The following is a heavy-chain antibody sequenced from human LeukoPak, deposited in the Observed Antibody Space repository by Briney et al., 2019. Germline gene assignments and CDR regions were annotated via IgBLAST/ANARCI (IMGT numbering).Heavy chain of an antibody. J-gene: IGHJ4*02. CDR3: SRQIRATTDYFDY. D-gene: IGHD5-12*01. CDR1: GFTFGDYA. Sequence: TGRSLRLSCTASGFTFGDYAMNWVRQAPGKGLEWVGFIRSKTYGGTTAYAASVKGRFTISGDDSKTIAYLQMNSLKTEDTAVYYCSRQIRATTDYFDYWGQGTLVTVSS. V-gene: IGHV3-49*04. CDR2: IRSKTYGGTT.